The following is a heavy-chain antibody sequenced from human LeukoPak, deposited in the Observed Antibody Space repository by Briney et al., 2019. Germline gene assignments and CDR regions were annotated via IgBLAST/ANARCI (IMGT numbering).Heavy chain of an antibody. CDR3: AKALSTETNLDY. CDR1: GYSFTAYY. Sequence: ASVKVSCKASGYSFTAYYMHWVRQAPGQGLEWLGRINPNSGGTNYAQKFQGRVTMTRDTSISAAYMELNGLRSDDTAVYYCAKALSTETNLDYWGQGTLVTVSS. D-gene: IGHD4-17*01. J-gene: IGHJ4*02. CDR2: INPNSGGT. V-gene: IGHV1-2*06.